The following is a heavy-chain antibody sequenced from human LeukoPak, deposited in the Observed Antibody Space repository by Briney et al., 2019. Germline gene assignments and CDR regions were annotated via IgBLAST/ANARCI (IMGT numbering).Heavy chain of an antibody. J-gene: IGHJ4*02. Sequence: GGSLRLSCAASGFTFSSYGMHWVRQAPGEGLEWVAVISYDGTEKYYGDSVKGRFTISRDNSKNTLYLQMNSLRAEDTAVYYCAKEYDSGGYGANFDYWGQGTLVTVSS. CDR2: ISYDGTEK. CDR1: GFTFSSYG. V-gene: IGHV3-30*18. D-gene: IGHD3-10*01. CDR3: AKEYDSGGYGANFDY.